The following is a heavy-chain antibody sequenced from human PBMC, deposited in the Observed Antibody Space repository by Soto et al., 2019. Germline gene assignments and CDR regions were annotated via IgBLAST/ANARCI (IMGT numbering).Heavy chain of an antibody. CDR1: GGSISSGGYY. CDR3: ARDGDYGSGTARFAP. J-gene: IGHJ5*02. Sequence: QVQLQESGPGLVKPSQTLSLTCTVSGGSISSGGYYWSWIRQHPGKGLEWIGYIYYRGSTYYNPSLKSRVTVSVDTSKSQSSRKLSSVTGAETAVYYCARDGDYGSGTARFAPWGKGTLVAVSS. V-gene: IGHV4-31*03. D-gene: IGHD3-10*01. CDR2: IYYRGST.